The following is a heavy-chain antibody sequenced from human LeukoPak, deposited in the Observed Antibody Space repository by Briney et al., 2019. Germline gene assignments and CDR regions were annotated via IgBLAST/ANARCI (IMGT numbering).Heavy chain of an antibody. CDR2: ISNSGGST. CDR1: GFIFSRYG. CDR3: ARGLITGAAGTYYYYGMDV. Sequence: GGSLRLSCVASGFIFSRYGMHWVRQAPGKGLEYVSAISNSGGSTYYADSVKGRFTISRDNSKNTLYLQMGSLRGEDMAVYYCARGLITGAAGTYYYYGMDVWGQGTTVTVSS. D-gene: IGHD6-13*01. V-gene: IGHV3-64*02. J-gene: IGHJ6*02.